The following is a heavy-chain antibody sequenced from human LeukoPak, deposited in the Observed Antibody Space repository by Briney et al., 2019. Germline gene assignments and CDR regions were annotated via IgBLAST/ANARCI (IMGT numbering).Heavy chain of an antibody. D-gene: IGHD3-3*01. CDR2: INPSGGST. CDR3: ARGTANFWSGYSSHFDY. V-gene: IGHV1-46*01. J-gene: IGHJ4*02. CDR1: GYTFTSYY. Sequence: ASVKVSCKASGYTFTSYYMHWVRQAPGQGLEWMGIINPSGGSTSYAQKFQGRVTMTRDTSTSTVCIEVRSLRSEDTAVYYCARGTANFWSGYSSHFDYWGQGTLVTVSS.